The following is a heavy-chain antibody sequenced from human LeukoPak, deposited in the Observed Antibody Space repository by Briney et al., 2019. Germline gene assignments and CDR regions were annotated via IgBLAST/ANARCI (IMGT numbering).Heavy chain of an antibody. CDR1: GFTFSSYA. D-gene: IGHD3-9*01. CDR3: ARDPYVLRYFDWLENYFDY. Sequence: TGGSLRLSCAASGFTFSSYAMHWVRQAPGKGLEWVAVISYDGSNKYYADSVKGRFTISRDNSKNTLYLQMNSLRAEDTAVYYSARDPYVLRYFDWLENYFDYWGQGTLVTVSS. V-gene: IGHV3-30*04. CDR2: ISYDGSNK. J-gene: IGHJ4*02.